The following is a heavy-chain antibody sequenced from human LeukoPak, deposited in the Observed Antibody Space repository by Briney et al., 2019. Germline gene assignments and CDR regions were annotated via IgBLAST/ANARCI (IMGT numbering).Heavy chain of an antibody. J-gene: IGHJ4*02. V-gene: IGHV1-2*02. CDR2: MNSNNGVT. Sequence: ASVKVSCKTSGYSFIDYTIHWARQAPGQGLEWMGWMNSNNGVTHYAQKFQDRVTMTRDTSINTAYMELSTLISDDTAVYYCARRIASAGHYFDSWGQGTLVTVSS. CDR3: ARRIASAGHYFDS. D-gene: IGHD3-3*02. CDR1: GYSFIDYT.